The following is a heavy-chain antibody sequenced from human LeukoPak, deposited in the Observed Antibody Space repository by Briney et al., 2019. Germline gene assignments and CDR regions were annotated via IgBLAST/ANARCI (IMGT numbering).Heavy chain of an antibody. J-gene: IGHJ4*02. Sequence: NPSETLSLTCTVSGYSISSGYYWGWIRQPPGKGLEWIGSIYHSGSTNYNPSLKSRVTISVDTSKNQFSLKLSSVTAADTAVYYCVTGGAGWQWLVLDYWGQGTLVTVSS. CDR2: IYHSGST. CDR3: VTGGAGWQWLVLDY. CDR1: GYSISSGYY. V-gene: IGHV4-38-2*02. D-gene: IGHD6-19*01.